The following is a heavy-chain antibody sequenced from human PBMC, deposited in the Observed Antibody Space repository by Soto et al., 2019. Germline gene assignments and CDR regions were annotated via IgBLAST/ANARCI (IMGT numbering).Heavy chain of an antibody. J-gene: IGHJ4*02. CDR3: ARTDTAMVDLGY. CDR2: IIPIFGTA. CDR1: GGTFSSYA. Sequence: SVKVSCKASGGTFSSYAISWVRQAPGQGLEWMGGIIPIFGTANYAQKFQGRVTITADESTSTAYMELSSLRSEDTAVYYCARTDTAMVDLGYWGQGTLVTVSS. V-gene: IGHV1-69*13. D-gene: IGHD5-18*01.